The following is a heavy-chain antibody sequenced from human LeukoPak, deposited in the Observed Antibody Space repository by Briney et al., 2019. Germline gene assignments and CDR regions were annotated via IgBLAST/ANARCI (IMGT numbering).Heavy chain of an antibody. Sequence: GASVKVSCKASGGTFSSYAISWVRQAPGQGLEWMGRIIPIFGTANYAQKFQGRVTITTDESTSTAYMEISSLRSEDTAVYYCARGPRPAVTTIPSPIDYWGQGTLVTVSS. CDR3: ARGPRPAVTTIPSPIDY. J-gene: IGHJ4*02. CDR1: GGTFSSYA. CDR2: IIPIFGTA. D-gene: IGHD4-17*01. V-gene: IGHV1-69*05.